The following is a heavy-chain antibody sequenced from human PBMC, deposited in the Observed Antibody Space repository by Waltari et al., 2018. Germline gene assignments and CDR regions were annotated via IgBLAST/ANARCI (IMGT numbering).Heavy chain of an antibody. J-gene: IGHJ4*02. V-gene: IGHV3-21*02. CDR2: ISSSSSSL. D-gene: IGHD3-9*01. Sequence: EVQLVESGGGLVKPGGSLTLSCAGSGFAVSSYTMSWVRQAPGKGLGWVSAISSSSSSLYYADSVKGRFTISGDNAKNSLFLQMNSLRAEDTAVYYCARGQYKSDRTGYYYLHYWGQGTLVTVSS. CDR3: ARGQYKSDRTGYYYLHY. CDR1: GFAVSSYT.